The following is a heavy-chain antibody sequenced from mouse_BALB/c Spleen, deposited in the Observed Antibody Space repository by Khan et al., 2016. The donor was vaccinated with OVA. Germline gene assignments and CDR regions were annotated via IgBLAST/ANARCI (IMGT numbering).Heavy chain of an antibody. V-gene: IGHV1S81*02. CDR3: ARIKKIVATYFDY. Sequence: QVQLQQPGAELVKAGASVKMSCKASGYTFTSYWMHWVKQRLGQGLEWFAETNPTNGRTYYNETFKSQATLTVDKPSSTAYMLRSGPTFEDSAVYYCARIKKIVATYFDYWGEGTTLTVSS. D-gene: IGHD1-1*01. CDR1: GYTFTSYW. CDR2: TNPTNGRT. J-gene: IGHJ2*01.